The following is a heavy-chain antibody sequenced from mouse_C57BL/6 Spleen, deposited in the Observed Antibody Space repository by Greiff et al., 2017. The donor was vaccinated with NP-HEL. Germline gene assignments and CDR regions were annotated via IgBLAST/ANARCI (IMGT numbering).Heavy chain of an antibody. CDR2: INPNNGGT. D-gene: IGHD2-4*01. Sequence: VQLQQSGPELVKPGASVKISCKASGYTFTDYYMNWVKQSHGKSLEWIGDINPNNGGTSYNQKFKGKATLTVDKSSSTAYMELRSLTSEDSAVYYCASEVYYDYDGSHYYAMDYWGQGTSVTVSS. J-gene: IGHJ4*01. V-gene: IGHV1-26*01. CDR3: ASEVYYDYDGSHYYAMDY. CDR1: GYTFTDYY.